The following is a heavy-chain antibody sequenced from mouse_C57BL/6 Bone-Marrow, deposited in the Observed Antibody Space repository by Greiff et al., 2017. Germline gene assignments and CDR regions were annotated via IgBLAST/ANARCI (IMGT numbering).Heavy chain of an antibody. J-gene: IGHJ4*01. CDR1: GYTFTSYG. V-gene: IGHV1-81*01. CDR2: IYPRSGNT. CDR3: ARYDGYYVPYYYAMDY. Sequence: QVQLQQSGAELARPGASVKLSCKASGYTFTSYGISWVKQRTGQGLEWIGEIYPRSGNTYYNEKFQGKATLTADKSSSTAYMELRSLTSEDAAVYFCARYDGYYVPYYYAMDYWGQGTSVTVSS. D-gene: IGHD2-3*01.